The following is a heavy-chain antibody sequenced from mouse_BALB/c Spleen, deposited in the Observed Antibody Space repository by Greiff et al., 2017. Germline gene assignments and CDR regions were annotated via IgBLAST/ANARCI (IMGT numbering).Heavy chain of an antibody. CDR3: ARNDYYGSSHYYYAMDY. V-gene: IGHV5-6-3*01. Sequence: EVQGVESGGGLVQPGGSLKLSCAASGFTFSSYGMSWVRQTPDKRLELVATINSNGGSTYYPDSVKGRFTISRDNAKNTLYLQMSSLKSEDTAMYYCARNDYYGSSHYYYAMDYWGQGTSVTVSS. D-gene: IGHD1-1*01. CDR2: INSNGGST. J-gene: IGHJ4*01. CDR1: GFTFSSYG.